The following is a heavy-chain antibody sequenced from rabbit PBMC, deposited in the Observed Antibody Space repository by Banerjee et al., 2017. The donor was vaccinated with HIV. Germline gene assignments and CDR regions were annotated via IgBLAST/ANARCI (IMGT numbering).Heavy chain of an antibody. CDR3: ARGWDDTNL. V-gene: IGHV1S40*01. CDR2: IYGGSGTST. J-gene: IGHJ6*01. Sequence: QSLEESGGDLVKPGASLTLTCTASGFSFSSSYWICWVRQAPGKGLEWIACIYGGSGTSTYYASWAKGRFTISKTSSTTVTLQMTSLTAADTATYFCARGWDDTNLWGPGTLVTVS. CDR1: GFSFSSSYW. D-gene: IGHD4-2*01.